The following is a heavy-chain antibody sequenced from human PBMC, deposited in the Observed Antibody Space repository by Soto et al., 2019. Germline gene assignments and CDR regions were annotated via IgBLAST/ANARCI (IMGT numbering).Heavy chain of an antibody. D-gene: IGHD3-16*01. J-gene: IGHJ6*02. CDR3: AIVVGGDYYGMDV. Sequence: QVQLQESGPGLVKPSGTLSLTCAVSGGSISSSNWWSWVRQPPGKGLEWIGEIYHSGSTNYNPSLKIRVPISVDQSQNQFSLKLSSVTAAGTAVYYCAIVVGGDYYGMDVWAQGTTVTVSS. CDR2: IYHSGST. CDR1: GGSISSSNW. V-gene: IGHV4-4*02.